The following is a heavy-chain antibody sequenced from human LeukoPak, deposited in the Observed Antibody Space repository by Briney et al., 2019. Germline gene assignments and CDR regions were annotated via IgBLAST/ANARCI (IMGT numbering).Heavy chain of an antibody. CDR1: GFTFSSYA. CDR2: ISGGGGST. CDR3: AKVRGSERPKYYFEY. Sequence: GGSLRLSCAASGFTFSSYAMSWVPQAPGKGLEWVSGISGGGGSTYCADSAKGRFTISRDNSKNTLYLQMNSLRAEDTAVYYCAKVRGSERPKYYFEYWGQGTLVTVSS. J-gene: IGHJ4*02. D-gene: IGHD3-10*01. V-gene: IGHV3-23*01.